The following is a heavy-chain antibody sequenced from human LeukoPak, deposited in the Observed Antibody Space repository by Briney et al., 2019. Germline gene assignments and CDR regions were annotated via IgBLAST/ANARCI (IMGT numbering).Heavy chain of an antibody. D-gene: IGHD6-19*01. CDR2: IKQDGSEK. CDR3: ARVSAVAAIDAFDI. J-gene: IGHJ3*02. CDR1: GFTFSSYW. V-gene: IGHV3-7*03. Sequence: GGSLRLSCAASGFTFSSYWMSWVRQAPGKGLEWVANIKQDGSEKYYVDSVKGRFTISRDNAKNSLYLQMNSLRAEDTAVYYCARVSAVAAIDAFDIWGQGTMVTVSS.